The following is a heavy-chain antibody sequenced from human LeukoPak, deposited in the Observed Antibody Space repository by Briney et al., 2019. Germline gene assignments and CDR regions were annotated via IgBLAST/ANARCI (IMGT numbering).Heavy chain of an antibody. D-gene: IGHD5-18*01. CDR3: ARDGYSYGPPALDY. CDR1: GFTFSSYS. CDR2: ISSSSSYI. J-gene: IGHJ4*02. Sequence: GGSLRFSCAASGFTFSSYSMNWVRQAPGKGLECVSSISSSSSYIYYADSVKGRFTISRDNAKNSLYLQMNSLRAEDTAVYYCARDGYSYGPPALDYWGQGTLVTVSS. V-gene: IGHV3-21*01.